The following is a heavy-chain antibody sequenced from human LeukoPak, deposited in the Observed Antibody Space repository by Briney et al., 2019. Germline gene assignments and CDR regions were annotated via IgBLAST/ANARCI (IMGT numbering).Heavy chain of an antibody. CDR3: AREGDTVDY. CDR1: GFTVSSNY. CDR2: IYSGGTT. D-gene: IGHD5-18*01. Sequence: PGGSLRLSCEASGFTVSSNYMSWVRQAPGKGLEWVSVIYSGGTTYYADSVKGRFTISRDNSKNTLYLQMNSLRAEDTAVYYCAREGDTVDYWGQGTLVTVSS. V-gene: IGHV3-53*01. J-gene: IGHJ4*02.